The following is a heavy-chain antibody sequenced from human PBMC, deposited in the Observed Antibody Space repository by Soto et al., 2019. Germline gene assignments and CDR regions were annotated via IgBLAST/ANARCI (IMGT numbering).Heavy chain of an antibody. CDR2: ISGSGGST. V-gene: IGHV3-23*01. J-gene: IGHJ3*02. CDR1: GFTFSSYA. D-gene: IGHD2-15*01. Sequence: GGSLRLSCAASGFTFSSYAMSWVRQAPGKGLEWVSAISGSGGSTYYADSVKGRFTISRDNSKNTLYLQMNSLRAEDTAVYYCAKEAAGYCSGGSCYSISRNDAFDIWGQGTMVTVSS. CDR3: AKEAAGYCSGGSCYSISRNDAFDI.